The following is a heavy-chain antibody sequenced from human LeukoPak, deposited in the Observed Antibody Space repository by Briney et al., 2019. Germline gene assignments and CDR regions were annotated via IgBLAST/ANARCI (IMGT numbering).Heavy chain of an antibody. Sequence: KPSETLSLTCTVSGGSISSYYWSWIRQPPGKGLEWIGYIYYSGSTNYSPSLKSRVTISVDTSKNQFSLKLSSVTAADTAVYYCARHYYYDSSGYLDAFDIWGQGTMVTVSS. CDR2: IYYSGST. CDR1: GGSISSYY. D-gene: IGHD3-22*01. CDR3: ARHYYYDSSGYLDAFDI. V-gene: IGHV4-59*08. J-gene: IGHJ3*02.